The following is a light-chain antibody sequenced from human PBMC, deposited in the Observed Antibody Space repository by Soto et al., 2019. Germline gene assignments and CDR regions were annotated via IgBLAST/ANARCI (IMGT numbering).Light chain of an antibody. CDR1: RRVGSNY. V-gene: IGKV3-20*01. CDR3: QQYGNSPQT. CDR2: GAS. J-gene: IGKJ2*01. Sequence: EIVLTQSPGTVSLSPGERVTLSCRASRRVGSNYLAWYQQIPGQAPRLLIYGASTRASGVSDRFSGSGSATDFTLTINRLEPEDLGVYYCQQYGNSPQTFGQGTKLELK.